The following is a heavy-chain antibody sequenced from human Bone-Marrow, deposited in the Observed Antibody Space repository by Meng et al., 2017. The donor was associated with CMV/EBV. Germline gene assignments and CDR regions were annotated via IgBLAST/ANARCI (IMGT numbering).Heavy chain of an antibody. Sequence: SVKVSCKASGGTFNSYAISWVRQAPGQGLEWMGQIILIFDTANYAQKFQGRLTITTDESTSTAYMELSSLRSEDTAVYYCASSSQGGNWFDPWGQGTLVTVSS. D-gene: IGHD6-6*01. CDR2: IILIFDTA. CDR3: ASSSQGGNWFDP. V-gene: IGHV1-69*05. J-gene: IGHJ5*02. CDR1: GGTFNSYA.